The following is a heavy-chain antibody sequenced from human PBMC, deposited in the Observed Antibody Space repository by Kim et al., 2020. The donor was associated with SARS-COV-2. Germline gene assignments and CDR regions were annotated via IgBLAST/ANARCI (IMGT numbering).Heavy chain of an antibody. J-gene: IGHJ4*02. Sequence: GSNYYDPSRKGRVHISVDTSKNQFSLKRSSVTAADTAVYYCASREMATIMAFDYWGQGTLVTVSS. V-gene: IGHV4-39*01. D-gene: IGHD5-12*01. CDR3: ASREMATIMAFDY. CDR2: GSN.